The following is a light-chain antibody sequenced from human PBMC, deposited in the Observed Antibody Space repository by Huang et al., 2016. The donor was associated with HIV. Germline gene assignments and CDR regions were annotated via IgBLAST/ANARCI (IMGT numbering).Light chain of an antibody. V-gene: IGKV1-27*01. CDR2: AAS. CDR3: QKYNSAPLT. J-gene: IGKJ4*01. Sequence: DIQMTQSPSSLSASVGDRVTITCRASQGISNYLAWYQPKPGKVPKLLIYAASTLQSGVPSRVSGSGSGTDFTITISSLQPEDVATYYCQKYNSAPLTFGGGTKVEIK. CDR1: QGISNY.